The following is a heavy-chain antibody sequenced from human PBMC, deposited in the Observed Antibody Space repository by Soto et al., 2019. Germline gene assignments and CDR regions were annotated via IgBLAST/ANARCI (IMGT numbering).Heavy chain of an antibody. D-gene: IGHD1-26*01. V-gene: IGHV4-34*12. Sequence: PSETLSLTCAVHGGSFSAYYWSWVRQPPGKGLEWIGEIIHSESTKYNPSLKSRVTISVDTSKNQFSLKLSSVTAADTAVYYCARQRPTDGRWEFANYYGMDVRGQGTPVTVSS. CDR1: GGSFSAYY. CDR2: IIHSEST. CDR3: ARQRPTDGRWEFANYYGMDV. J-gene: IGHJ6*02.